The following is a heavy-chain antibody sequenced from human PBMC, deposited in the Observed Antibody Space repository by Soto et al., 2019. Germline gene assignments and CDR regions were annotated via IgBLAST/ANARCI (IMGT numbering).Heavy chain of an antibody. CDR3: ARGDYASAFDI. CDR1: GFAFSGYW. D-gene: IGHD4-17*01. Sequence: GXSLRLSCAASGFAFSGYWLSWFRQAPGKGLEWVVNIKQDGSEKYYVDSVKGRFTISRDNAKNSLYLQMNSLRAEDTAVYYCARGDYASAFDIWGQGTMVTVSS. V-gene: IGHV3-7*04. J-gene: IGHJ3*02. CDR2: IKQDGSEK.